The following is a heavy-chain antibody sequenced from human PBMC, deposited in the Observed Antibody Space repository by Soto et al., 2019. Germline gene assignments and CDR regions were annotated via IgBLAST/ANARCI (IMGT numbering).Heavy chain of an antibody. CDR3: TTPKKPEGGYYYYYYGMDV. D-gene: IGHD3-16*01. Sequence: GGSLRLSCAASGFTFSNAWMNWVRQAPGKGLEWVGRIKSKTDGGTTDYAAPVKGRFTISRDDSKNTLYLQMNSLKTEDTAVYYCTTPKKPEGGYYYYYYGMDVWGQGTTVTVSS. CDR1: GFTFSNAW. V-gene: IGHV3-15*07. CDR2: IKSKTDGGTT. J-gene: IGHJ6*02.